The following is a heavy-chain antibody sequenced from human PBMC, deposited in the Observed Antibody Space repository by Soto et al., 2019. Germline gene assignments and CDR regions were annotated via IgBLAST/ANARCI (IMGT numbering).Heavy chain of an antibody. CDR3: AKDWKHFGDYRPPFDY. Sequence: EVRLLESGGGLVQPGGSLRLSCAASGFTFSNYAMSWVRQAPGKGLEWVSSISGGTNSTYYADSVKGRFAISRDNSKNTLFLQMNGLSAEDTAVYYCAKDWKHFGDYRPPFDYWGPGTLVTVSS. CDR2: ISGGTNST. CDR1: GFTFSNYA. D-gene: IGHD4-17*01. V-gene: IGHV3-23*01. J-gene: IGHJ4*02.